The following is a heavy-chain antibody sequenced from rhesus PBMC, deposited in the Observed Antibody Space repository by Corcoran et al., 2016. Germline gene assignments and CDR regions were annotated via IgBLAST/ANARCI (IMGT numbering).Heavy chain of an antibody. D-gene: IGHD6-19*01. Sequence: EVQLVESGGGLVQPGGSLRLSCAASGFTFSSYAMQWVHQAPGKGLEWVSAIGPGCDTYYADAEKGRFTISRDNAKNSLYLQMNSLRAEDTAVYYCAREVGSNHFDYWGQGVLVTVSS. CDR3: AREVGSNHFDY. CDR1: GFTFSSYA. CDR2: IGPGCDT. V-gene: IGHV3-72*01. J-gene: IGHJ4*01.